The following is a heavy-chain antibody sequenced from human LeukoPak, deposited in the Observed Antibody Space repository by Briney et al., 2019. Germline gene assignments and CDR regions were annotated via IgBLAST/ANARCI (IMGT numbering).Heavy chain of an antibody. V-gene: IGHV4-59*01. CDR1: GGSISSYY. CDR3: AREPGFDSSGYLNWFDP. CDR2: ISYSGST. Sequence: PPETLCLTCTVSGGSISSYYWSWIGQPPGKGLEWIACISYSGSTKYNPSLKSRVTISVDTSKNQLSLKLSSVTAADTAVYYCAREPGFDSSGYLNWFDPWGQGTLDPVSS. J-gene: IGHJ5*02. D-gene: IGHD3-22*01.